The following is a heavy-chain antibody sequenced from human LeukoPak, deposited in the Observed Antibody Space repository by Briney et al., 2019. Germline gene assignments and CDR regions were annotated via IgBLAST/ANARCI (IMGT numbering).Heavy chain of an antibody. D-gene: IGHD1-26*01. CDR1: GFTFTNCA. CDR2: INHSGST. Sequence: LSCAASGFTFTNCAMHWVRQPPGKGLEWIGEINHSGSTNYNPSLKSRVTISVDTSKNQFSLKLSSVTAADTAVYYCASELKTWDSGSYQNSEVWGQGTLVTVSS. V-gene: IGHV4-34*01. J-gene: IGHJ4*02. CDR3: ASELKTWDSGSYQNSEV.